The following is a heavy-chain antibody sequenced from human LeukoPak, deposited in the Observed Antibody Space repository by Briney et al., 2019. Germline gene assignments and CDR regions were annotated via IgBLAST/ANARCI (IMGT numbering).Heavy chain of an antibody. Sequence: PGGTLRLSCAASGFTFSSYAMHWVRQAPGKGLEWVAVISYDGSNKYYADSVKGRFTISRDNSKNTLYLQMNSLRAEDTAVYYCASTYYYGSGSYGGQDEPPSGPFDYWGQGTLVTVSS. CDR1: GFTFSSYA. CDR3: ASTYYYGSGSYGGQDEPPSGPFDY. D-gene: IGHD3-10*01. J-gene: IGHJ4*02. V-gene: IGHV3-30-3*01. CDR2: ISYDGSNK.